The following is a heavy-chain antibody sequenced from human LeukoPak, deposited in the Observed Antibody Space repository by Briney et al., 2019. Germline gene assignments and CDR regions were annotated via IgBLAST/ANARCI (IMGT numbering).Heavy chain of an antibody. CDR3: ARVFRGVVTSNWFDP. CDR2: VDDNGNT. V-gene: IGHV4-59*11. Sequence: SETLSLTCTLSVRSITVHHWTGIPQSPGKGLVGLGFVDDNGNTNYNSSLQSRVTMSVDTSTNQLSLKMTSVTAADTAIYYCARVFRGVVTSNWFDPWGQGTLVTVSS. D-gene: IGHD2-21*02. CDR1: VRSITVHH. J-gene: IGHJ5*02.